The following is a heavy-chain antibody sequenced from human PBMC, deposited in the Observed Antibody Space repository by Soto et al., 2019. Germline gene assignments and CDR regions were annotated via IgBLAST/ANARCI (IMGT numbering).Heavy chain of an antibody. Sequence: QITLKESGPTLVKPTQTLTLTCTFSGFSLSTSGVGVGWIRQPPGKALEWLALIYWDDDKRYSPSLKSRLTITKDTAKNQVVLTMTNMDPVDTATYYCVHSPSYYYGSGSPNWFDPWGQGTLVTVSS. D-gene: IGHD3-10*01. CDR1: GFSLSTSGVG. V-gene: IGHV2-5*02. J-gene: IGHJ5*02. CDR3: VHSPSYYYGSGSPNWFDP. CDR2: IYWDDDK.